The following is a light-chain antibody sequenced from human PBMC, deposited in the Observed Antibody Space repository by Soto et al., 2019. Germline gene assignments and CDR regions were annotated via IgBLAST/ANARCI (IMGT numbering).Light chain of an antibody. V-gene: IGKV3-11*01. CDR1: QSVSSY. CDR2: DAS. Sequence: EIVLTQSPATLSLSPGERATLSCRASQSVSSYLAWYQQKPGQAPRLLIYDASTRATDIPARFSGSGSGTDVTLTITSLEPEDFAVYYCQQRSNWPPTFGQGTKVEIK. J-gene: IGKJ1*01. CDR3: QQRSNWPPT.